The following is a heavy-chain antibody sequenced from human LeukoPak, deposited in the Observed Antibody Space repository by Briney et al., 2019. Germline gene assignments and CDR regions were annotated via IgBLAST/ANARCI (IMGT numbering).Heavy chain of an antibody. CDR1: GGSFSGYY. J-gene: IGHJ3*02. CDR3: ARGYYGSGSYFRGAFDI. CDR2: INHSGST. V-gene: IGHV4-34*01. D-gene: IGHD3-10*01. Sequence: SETLSLTCAVYGGSFSGYYWSWIRQPPGKGLEWIGEINHSGSTDYSPSLKSRGTISVDTSKNQCSLKLSSVTAADTAVYYCARGYYGSGSYFRGAFDIWGQGTMVTVSS.